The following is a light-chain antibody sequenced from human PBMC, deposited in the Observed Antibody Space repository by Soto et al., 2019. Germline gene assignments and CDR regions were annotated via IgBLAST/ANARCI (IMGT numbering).Light chain of an antibody. CDR3: QQYLDWPRT. V-gene: IGKV3-15*01. J-gene: IGKJ1*01. CDR2: GAY. CDR1: QSVGSD. Sequence: EIVMTQSTATLSVSPGARANLSCRASQSVGSDLVWYRQKPGQAPRLLIYGAYNRATGVPDRFSGSGSGTVFTLTISSLHSDDFAVYYCQQYLDWPRTFGQGTKVEIK.